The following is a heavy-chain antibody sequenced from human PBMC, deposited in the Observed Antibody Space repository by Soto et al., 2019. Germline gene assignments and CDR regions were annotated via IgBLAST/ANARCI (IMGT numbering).Heavy chain of an antibody. CDR2: IYYSGST. J-gene: IGHJ2*01. D-gene: IGHD3-22*01. CDR3: ARGQGLLPYWYFDL. V-gene: IGHV4-30-4*01. Sequence: LSLTCTVSGGSISSGDYYWSWIRQPPGKGLEWIGYIYYSGSTYYNPSLKSRVTISVDTSKNQFSLKLSSVTAADTAVYYCARGQGLLPYWYFDLWGRGTLVTVSS. CDR1: GGSISSGDYY.